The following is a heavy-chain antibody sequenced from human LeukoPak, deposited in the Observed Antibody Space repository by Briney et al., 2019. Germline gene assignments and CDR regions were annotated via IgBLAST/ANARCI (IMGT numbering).Heavy chain of an antibody. Sequence: GGSLRLSCAASGFTFSNYAMAWVRQAPGKGLEWVSGISGSGGNTYYADSVKGRFTISRDNSKNTVYLQVNSLRAEDTAVYYCARQKRFGDYWGQGTLVTVSS. V-gene: IGHV3-23*01. J-gene: IGHJ4*02. CDR2: ISGSGGNT. CDR3: ARQKRFGDY. CDR1: GFTFSNYA. D-gene: IGHD3-16*01.